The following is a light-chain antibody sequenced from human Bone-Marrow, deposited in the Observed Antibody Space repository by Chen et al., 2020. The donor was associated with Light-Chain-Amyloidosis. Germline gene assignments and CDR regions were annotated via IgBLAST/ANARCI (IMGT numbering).Light chain of an antibody. CDR2: EVS. J-gene: IGLJ3*02. V-gene: IGLV2-18*02. CDR3: SSFTNGNTWV. Sequence: QSARTQPPSVSGSPGQSVTISCTGTSSDIGHCNRVSWHQQPPGTAPKLMIYEVSNRPSGVPDRFSGSKSGNSASLTISGLQAEDEANYYCSSFTNGNTWVFGGGTRLTVL. CDR1: SSDIGHCNR.